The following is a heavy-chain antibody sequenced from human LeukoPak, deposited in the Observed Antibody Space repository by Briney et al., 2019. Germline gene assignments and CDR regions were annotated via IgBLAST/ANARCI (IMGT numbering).Heavy chain of an antibody. D-gene: IGHD3-22*01. CDR3: ARDSDETSGYYHGHFDY. Sequence: SETLSLTCAVYGGSFSGYYWSWIRQPAGKGLEWIGRVHTSGSTNYNPSLKSRVTISLDTSKNQFSLQLSSVTAADTAVYYCARDSDETSGYYHGHFDYWGQGTLVTVSS. J-gene: IGHJ4*02. CDR1: GGSFSGYY. V-gene: IGHV4-4*07. CDR2: VHTSGST.